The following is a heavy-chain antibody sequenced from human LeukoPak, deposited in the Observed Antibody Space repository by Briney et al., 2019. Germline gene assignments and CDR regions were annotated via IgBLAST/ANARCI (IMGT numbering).Heavy chain of an antibody. CDR2: INHSGST. V-gene: IGHV4-30-2*01. CDR1: GGSISSGGYY. D-gene: IGHD6-13*01. J-gene: IGHJ1*01. Sequence: SQTLSLTCTVSGGSISSGGYYWSWIRQPPGKGLEWIGEINHSGSTNYNPSLKSRVTISVDTSKNQFSLKLSSVTAADTAVYYCARGRQGWRWIAAAGRGKEYFQHWGQGTLVTVSS. CDR3: ARGRQGWRWIAAAGRGKEYFQH.